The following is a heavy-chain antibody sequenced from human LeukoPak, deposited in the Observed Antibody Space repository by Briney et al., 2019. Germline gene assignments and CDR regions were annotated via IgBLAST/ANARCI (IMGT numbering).Heavy chain of an antibody. CDR2: LYSGGSA. D-gene: IGHD4-17*01. J-gene: IGHJ4*02. CDR1: GFTISSNY. CDR3: ARSSDGDYYYFDY. Sequence: PGGSLRLSCAASGFTISSNYMSWVRQAPGKGLEWVSVLYSGGSAYYADSVRDRFTISRDNSKNTLYLQMSSLRAEDTAVYYCARSSDGDYYYFDYWGQGTLVTVSS. V-gene: IGHV3-53*01.